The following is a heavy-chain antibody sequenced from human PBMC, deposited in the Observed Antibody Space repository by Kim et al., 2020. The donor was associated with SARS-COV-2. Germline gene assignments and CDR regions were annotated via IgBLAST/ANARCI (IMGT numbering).Heavy chain of an antibody. Sequence: APVQGRFTISRDDSKNTLYLQMNSRRAEDTAVYYCAKDSGGGYYYYYGMDVWGQGTTVTVSS. D-gene: IGHD3-10*01. J-gene: IGHJ6*02. V-gene: IGHV3-23*03. CDR3: AKDSGGGYYYYYGMDV.